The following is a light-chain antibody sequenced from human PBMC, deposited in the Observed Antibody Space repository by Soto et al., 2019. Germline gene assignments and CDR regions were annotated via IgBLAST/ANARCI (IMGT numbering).Light chain of an antibody. Sequence: QSVLTQPASVSGSPGQSITISCTGASSDVRGYNYVSWYQQHPGKAPKLMIYEVSNRPSGISNRFSGSKSGNTASLTISGLRAEDEADYYCSSYTSTNTVIFGGGTQLTVL. CDR3: SSYTSTNTVI. J-gene: IGLJ2*01. CDR1: SSDVRGYNY. V-gene: IGLV2-14*01. CDR2: EVS.